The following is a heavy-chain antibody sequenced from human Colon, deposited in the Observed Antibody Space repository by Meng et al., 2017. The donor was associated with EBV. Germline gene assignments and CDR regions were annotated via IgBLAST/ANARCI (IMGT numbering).Heavy chain of an antibody. CDR3: ARYVFDSSSLYSNWFDP. J-gene: IGHJ5*02. D-gene: IGHD3-22*01. CDR2: IHYSGST. V-gene: IGHV4-31*03. CDR1: GGSISSGTYY. Sequence: QVQLQESGPGLVKPSQXLSLTCTVSGGSISSGTYYWGWIRQLPGKGLEWIAYIHYSGSTYYSPSLKSRVTISVDTSKNQLSLKLSSMTAADTAVYYCARYVFDSSSLYSNWFDPWGQGTLVNVSS.